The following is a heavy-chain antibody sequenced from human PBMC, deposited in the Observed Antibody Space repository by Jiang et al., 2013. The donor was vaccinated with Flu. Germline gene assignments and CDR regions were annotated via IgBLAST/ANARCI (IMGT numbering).Heavy chain of an antibody. CDR1: GYSFTSYW. Sequence: GAEVKKPGESLKISCKGSGYSFTSYWIGWVRQMPGKGLEWMGIIYPGDSDTRYSPSFQGQVTISADKSISTAYLQWSSLKASDTAMYYCARPGEREMATVTSFDYWGQGTLVTVSS. J-gene: IGHJ4*02. CDR3: ARPGEREMATVTSFDY. D-gene: IGHD5-24*01. CDR2: IYPGDSDT. V-gene: IGHV5-51*01.